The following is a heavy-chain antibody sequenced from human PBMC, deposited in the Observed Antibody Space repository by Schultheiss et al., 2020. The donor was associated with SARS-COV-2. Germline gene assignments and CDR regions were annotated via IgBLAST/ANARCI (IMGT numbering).Heavy chain of an antibody. V-gene: IGHV3-33*08. CDR1: GFTFSSYG. D-gene: IGHD5-18*01. CDR2: IWYDGSNK. J-gene: IGHJ2*01. Sequence: GGSLRLSCAASGFTFSSYGMHWVRQAPGKGLEWVAVIWYDGSNKYYADSVKGRFTISRDNSKNTLYLQMNSLRAGDTAVYYCARVGRRVDTAMSLPYWYFDLWGRGTLVTVSS. CDR3: ARVGRRVDTAMSLPYWYFDL.